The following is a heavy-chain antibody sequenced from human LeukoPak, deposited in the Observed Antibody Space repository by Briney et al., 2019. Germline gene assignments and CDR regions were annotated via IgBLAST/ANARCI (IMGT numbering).Heavy chain of an antibody. CDR3: ARANSSGWYPDY. CDR2: INPNSGGT. J-gene: IGHJ4*02. CDR1: GYTFTGYY. V-gene: IGHV1-2*02. Sequence: PEASVKVTCKASGYTFTGYYMHWVRQAPGQGLEWMGWINPNSGGTNYAQKFQGRVTMTRDTSISTAYMELSRLRSDDTAVYYCARANSSGWYPDYWGQGTLVTVSS. D-gene: IGHD6-19*01.